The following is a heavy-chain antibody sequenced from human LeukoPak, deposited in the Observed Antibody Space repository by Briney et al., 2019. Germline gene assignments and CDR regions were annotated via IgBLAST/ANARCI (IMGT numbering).Heavy chain of an antibody. CDR1: GGSISNYY. D-gene: IGHD3-22*01. CDR2: IYYSGST. J-gene: IGHJ4*02. V-gene: IGHV4-59*01. CDR3: ARGTVLNYYDSSGYHKSPGSVDY. Sequence: PSETLSLTCTVSGGSISNYYWSWTRQPPGKGLEWIGCIYYSGSTNYNPSLRNRVTISVDTSKNQFSLKLSSVTAADTAVYYCARGTVLNYYDSSGYHKSPGSVDYWGQGTLVTVSS.